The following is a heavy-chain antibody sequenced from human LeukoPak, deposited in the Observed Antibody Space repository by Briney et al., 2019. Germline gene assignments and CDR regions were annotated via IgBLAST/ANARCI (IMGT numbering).Heavy chain of an antibody. CDR2: IYSGGST. CDR3: ARTAAAAGYYYYYGMDV. J-gene: IGHJ6*04. Sequence: PGGSLRLSCAASGFTVSSNYMSWVRQAPGKGLEWVSVIYSGGSTYYADSVKGRFTISRDNSKNTLYLQMNSLRAEDTAVYHCARTAAAAGYYYYYGMDVWGKGTTVTVSS. CDR1: GFTVSSNY. V-gene: IGHV3-53*01. D-gene: IGHD6-13*01.